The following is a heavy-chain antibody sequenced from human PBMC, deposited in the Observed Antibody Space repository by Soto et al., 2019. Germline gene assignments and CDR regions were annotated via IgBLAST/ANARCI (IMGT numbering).Heavy chain of an antibody. CDR2: IWYDGCNK. CDR1: GFTFSSYG. V-gene: IGHV3-33*01. J-gene: IGHJ4*02. CDR3: ARGGAIFSTPDFY. Sequence: QVQLVESGGGVVQPGRSLRLSCAASGFTFSSYGMHWVRQAPGKGLEWVAVIWYDGCNKYYADSVKGRFTISRDNSKNTLYLQMNSLRAEDTAVYYCARGGAIFSTPDFYWGQGTLVTVSS. D-gene: IGHD3-3*01.